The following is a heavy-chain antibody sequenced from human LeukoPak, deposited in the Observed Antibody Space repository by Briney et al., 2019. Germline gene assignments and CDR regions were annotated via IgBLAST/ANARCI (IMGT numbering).Heavy chain of an antibody. CDR1: GFTFSSYG. CDR3: AKDQAGILGALDAFDI. CDR2: IRYDGSNK. J-gene: IGHJ3*02. V-gene: IGHV3-30*02. D-gene: IGHD3-3*01. Sequence: GGSLRLSCAASGFTFSSYGMHWVRQAPGKGLEWVAFIRYDGSNKYYADSVKGRFTISRDNSKNTLYLQMNSLRAEDTAVYYCAKDQAGILGALDAFDIWGQGTMVTVSS.